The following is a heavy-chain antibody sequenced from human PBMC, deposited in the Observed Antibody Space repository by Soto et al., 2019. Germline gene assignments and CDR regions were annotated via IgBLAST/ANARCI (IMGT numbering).Heavy chain of an antibody. V-gene: IGHV1-69*06. J-gene: IGHJ5*02. CDR3: AGTPAIRFLEWLPTYPKNWFDP. CDR2: IIPIFGTA. CDR1: GGTFSSYA. D-gene: IGHD3-3*01. Sequence: ASVKVSCKASGGTFSSYAISWLRQAPGQGLEWMGGIIPIFGTANYAQKFQGRVTITADKSTSTAYMELSSLRSEDTAVYYCAGTPAIRFLEWLPTYPKNWFDPWGQGTLVTVSS.